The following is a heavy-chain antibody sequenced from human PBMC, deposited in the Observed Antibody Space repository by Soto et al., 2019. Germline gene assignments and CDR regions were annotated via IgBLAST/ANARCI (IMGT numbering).Heavy chain of an antibody. V-gene: IGHV4-31*03. CDR2: IYYTGTT. J-gene: IGHJ6*02. CDR3: ARDDSFYGEPGYGMNV. CDR1: GATISSGGFY. D-gene: IGHD4-17*01. Sequence: QVQLQESGPGLVEAAQTLSLTCTVSGATISSGGFYWSWIRQRPGKGLEWIGHIYYTGTTSYNPSLNSRVTISLDMSSNQFSLELRSVTAADTAKYFCARDDSFYGEPGYGMNVWGQGTTVTVSS.